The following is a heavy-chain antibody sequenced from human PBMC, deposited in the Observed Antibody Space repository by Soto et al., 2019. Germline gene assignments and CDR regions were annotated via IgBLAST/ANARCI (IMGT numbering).Heavy chain of an antibody. V-gene: IGHV1-69*13. D-gene: IGHD6-25*01. CDR1: GYTFTSYG. J-gene: IGHJ4*02. CDR2: IIPIFGAA. CDR3: ARDLLITPARTRPYDY. Sequence: SVKVSCKASGYTFTSYGISWVRQAPGQGLEWMGGIIPIFGAANYAQKFQGRVTITADESTSTVYMELRSLRSDDTAVFYCARDLLITPARTRPYDYPGPGTLVTLFS.